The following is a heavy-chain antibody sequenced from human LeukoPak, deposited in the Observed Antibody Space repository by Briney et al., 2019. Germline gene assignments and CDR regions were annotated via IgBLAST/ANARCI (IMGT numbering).Heavy chain of an antibody. J-gene: IGHJ4*02. V-gene: IGHV4-38-2*02. Sequence: SETLSLTCTVSGFSISTAYYWGWIRQPPGKGLEWIGSVYHSGKTFYNPSLKSRVTISIDTSKNQFSLRLNSVTAADTAVYYCARDLIHDSNGYTFNWGQGILVTVSS. CDR2: VYHSGKT. CDR3: ARDLIHDSNGYTFN. CDR1: GFSISTAYY. D-gene: IGHD3-22*01.